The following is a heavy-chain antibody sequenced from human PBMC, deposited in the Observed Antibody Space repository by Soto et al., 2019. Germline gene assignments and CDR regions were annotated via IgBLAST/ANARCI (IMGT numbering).Heavy chain of an antibody. V-gene: IGHV4-30-4*08. D-gene: IGHD2-21*02. CDR3: AREDDGGDRDYYGLDV. J-gene: IGHJ6*02. CDR2: IYYSGSI. CDR1: GGSISSDIYH. Sequence: QVYLQQSGPGLVRPSQTLSLTCTVSGGSISSDIYHWTWIRQSPGKGLEWIGYIYYSGSIFYNPSFKSRVTISVDTSKNQFSLQLSSVTAADTAVYFCAREDDGGDRDYYGLDVWGQGTTVTVSS.